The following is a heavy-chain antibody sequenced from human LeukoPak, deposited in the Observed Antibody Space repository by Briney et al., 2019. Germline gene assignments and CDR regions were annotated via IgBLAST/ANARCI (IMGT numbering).Heavy chain of an antibody. CDR3: ATLYHDHGAY. Sequence: GGSLRLSCAPSGLSVTSNAMNWVRQAPGKGLEWVSAITSDGATLYGGSVKGRFAISRDNSRNTLYLQMNNLRAEDAALYYCATLYHDHGAYWGQGTLVTVSS. CDR1: GLSVTSNA. J-gene: IGHJ4*02. V-gene: IGHV3-23*01. CDR2: ITSDGAT. D-gene: IGHD4-17*01.